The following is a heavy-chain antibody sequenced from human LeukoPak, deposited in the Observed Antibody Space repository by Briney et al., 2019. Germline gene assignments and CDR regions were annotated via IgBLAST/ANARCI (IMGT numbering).Heavy chain of an antibody. D-gene: IGHD6-6*01. CDR3: ARRRSGSSSYWAYYYGMDV. Sequence: SETLSLTCTVSGGSISSYYWSWIRQPPGKGLEWIGYIYYSGSTNYNPSLKSRVTISVDTSKNQFSLKLSSVTAADTAVYYCARRRSGSSSYWAYYYGMDVWGQGTTVTVSS. J-gene: IGHJ6*02. CDR1: GGSISSYY. CDR2: IYYSGST. V-gene: IGHV4-59*12.